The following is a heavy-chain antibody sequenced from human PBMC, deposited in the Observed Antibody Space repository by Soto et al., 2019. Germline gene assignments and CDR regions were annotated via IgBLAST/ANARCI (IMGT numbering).Heavy chain of an antibody. J-gene: IGHJ1*01. Sequence: SVKVSCKASGGTFSSYAISWVRQAPGQGLEWMGGIIPIFGTANYAQKFQGRVTITADESTSTAYMELSSLRSEDTAVYYCVTRLSMATGEYFQHWGQGTLVTVSS. V-gene: IGHV1-69*13. CDR2: IIPIFGTA. CDR1: GGTFSSYA. CDR3: VTRLSMATGEYFQH. D-gene: IGHD5-12*01.